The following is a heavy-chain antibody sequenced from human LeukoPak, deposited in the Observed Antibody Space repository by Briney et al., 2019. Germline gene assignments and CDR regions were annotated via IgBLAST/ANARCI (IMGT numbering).Heavy chain of an antibody. J-gene: IGHJ4*02. Sequence: GGSLRLSCAASGFTFSSYGMSWVRQAPGKGLEWVSAISGSGGSTYYADSVKGRFTISRDNSKNTLYLQMNSLRAEDTAVYYCARGYYYDSSGLYFDYWGQGTLVTVSS. CDR2: ISGSGGST. CDR3: ARGYYYDSSGLYFDY. D-gene: IGHD3-22*01. CDR1: GFTFSSYG. V-gene: IGHV3-23*01.